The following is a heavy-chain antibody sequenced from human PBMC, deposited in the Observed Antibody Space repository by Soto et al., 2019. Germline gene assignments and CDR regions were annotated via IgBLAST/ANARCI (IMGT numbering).Heavy chain of an antibody. Sequence: SETLSLTCTVSGGSISSGGYYWSWIRQHPGKGLEWIGYIYYSGSTYYNPSLKSRVTISVDTSKNQFSLKLSSVTAADTAVYYCARVPTYDYIWGSYLDYWGQGTLVTVSS. V-gene: IGHV4-31*03. CDR3: ARVPTYDYIWGSYLDY. CDR1: GGSISSGGYY. D-gene: IGHD3-16*02. J-gene: IGHJ4*02. CDR2: IYYSGST.